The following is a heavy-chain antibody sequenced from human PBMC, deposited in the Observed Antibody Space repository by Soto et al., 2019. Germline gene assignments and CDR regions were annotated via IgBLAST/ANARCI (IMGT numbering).Heavy chain of an antibody. Sequence: QVQLQESGPGLVKPSETLSLTCTVSGGSVSSGSYYWSWIRQPPGKGLEWIGYIYYSGSTNYNPSLKSRVTISVDPSKNQFSLKLSSVTAADTAVYYCARDRIMITFGGVFARHWFDPWGQGTLVTVSS. CDR1: GGSVSSGSYY. CDR3: ARDRIMITFGGVFARHWFDP. D-gene: IGHD3-16*02. V-gene: IGHV4-61*01. CDR2: IYYSGST. J-gene: IGHJ5*02.